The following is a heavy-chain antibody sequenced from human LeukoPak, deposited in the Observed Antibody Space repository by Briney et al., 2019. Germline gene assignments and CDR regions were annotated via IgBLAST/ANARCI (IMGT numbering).Heavy chain of an antibody. V-gene: IGHV1-46*01. CDR1: GYTFTSYY. Sequence: ASVKVSCKASGYTFTSYYMHWVRQAPGQGLEWMGIINPSGGSTSYAQKFQGRVTMTRDMSTSTVYMELSSLRSEDTAVYYCARGPYCSGGSCYSFYYYYYMDVWGKGTTVTVSS. CDR3: ARGPYCSGGSCYSFYYYYYMDV. CDR2: INPSGGST. D-gene: IGHD2-15*01. J-gene: IGHJ6*03.